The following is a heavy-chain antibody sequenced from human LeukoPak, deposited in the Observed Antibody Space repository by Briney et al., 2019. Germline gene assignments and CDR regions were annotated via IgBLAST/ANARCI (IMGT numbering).Heavy chain of an antibody. D-gene: IGHD3/OR15-3a*01. CDR2: INHSGST. V-gene: IGHV4-34*01. CDR3: ATLRFGRGRNFDY. Sequence: SETLSLTCAVYGGSFSGYYWSWIRQPPGKGLEWIGEINHSGSTNYNPSLKSRVTISVDTSKNQFSLKLSSVTAADTAVYYCATLRFGRGRNFDYWGQGTLVTVSS. CDR1: GGSFSGYY. J-gene: IGHJ4*02.